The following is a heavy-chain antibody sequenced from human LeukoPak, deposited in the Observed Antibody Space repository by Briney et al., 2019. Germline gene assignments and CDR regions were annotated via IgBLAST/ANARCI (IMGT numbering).Heavy chain of an antibody. CDR1: GLTFSNAW. V-gene: IGHV3-15*01. Sequence: GGSLRLSCAASGLTFSNAWMSWVRQAPGKGLEWVGRIKSKTDGGTTDYAAPVKGRFTISRDDSKNTLYLQMNSLKTEDTAVYYCTTEGYYYDSSGYFLFFDYWGQGTLVTVSS. CDR3: TTEGYYYDSSGYFLFFDY. D-gene: IGHD3-22*01. CDR2: IKSKTDGGTT. J-gene: IGHJ4*02.